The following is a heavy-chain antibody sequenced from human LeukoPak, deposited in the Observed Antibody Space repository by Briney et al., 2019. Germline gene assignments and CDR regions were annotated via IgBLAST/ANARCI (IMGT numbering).Heavy chain of an antibody. CDR2: INPNSGGT. V-gene: IGHV1-2*02. CDR1: GYTFTGYY. Sequence: GAPVKVSCKASGYTFTGYYMHWVRQAPGQGLEWMGWINPNSGGTNYAQKFQGRVTMTRDTSISTAYMELSRLRSDDTAVYYCARILEGTYYYDSSGKINWFDPWGQGTLVTVSS. CDR3: ARILEGTYYYDSSGKINWFDP. D-gene: IGHD3-22*01. J-gene: IGHJ5*02.